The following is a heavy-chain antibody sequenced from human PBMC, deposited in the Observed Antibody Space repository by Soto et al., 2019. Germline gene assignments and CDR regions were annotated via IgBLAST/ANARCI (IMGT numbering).Heavy chain of an antibody. Sequence: TGGSLRLSCAASGFTFSNAWMNWVRQAPGKGLEWVGRIKSKTDGGTTDYAAPVKGRFTISRDDSKNTLYLQMNSLKTEDTAVYYCTTNSSPMGLYYYYGMDVWGQGTTVTVSS. CDR3: TTNSSPMGLYYYYGMDV. V-gene: IGHV3-15*07. D-gene: IGHD6-13*01. CDR2: IKSKTDGGTT. CDR1: GFTFSNAW. J-gene: IGHJ6*02.